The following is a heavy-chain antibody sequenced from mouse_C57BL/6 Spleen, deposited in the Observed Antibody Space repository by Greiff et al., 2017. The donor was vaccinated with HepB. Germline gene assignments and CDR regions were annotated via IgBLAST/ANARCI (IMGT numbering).Heavy chain of an antibody. Sequence: EVKLMESEGGLVQPGSSMKLSCTASGFTFSDYYMAWVRQVPEKGLEWVANINYDGSSTYYLDSLKSRFIISRDNAKNILYLQMSSLKSEDTATYYCARKERDDYDGSWFAYWGQGTLVTVSA. J-gene: IGHJ3*01. CDR3: ARKERDDYDGSWFAY. CDR2: INYDGSST. V-gene: IGHV5-16*01. D-gene: IGHD2-4*01. CDR1: GFTFSDYY.